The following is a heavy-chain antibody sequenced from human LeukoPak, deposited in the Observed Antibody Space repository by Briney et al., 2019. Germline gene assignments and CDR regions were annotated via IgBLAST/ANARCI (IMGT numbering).Heavy chain of an antibody. Sequence: PSETLSLTCTVSGGSISSYYWSWIRQPPGKGLEWIGYIHYRGSTNYNPSLKSRVTISVDTSKNQFSLKLSSLTAADTAVYFCARDNMRSYLDYWGQGTLVTVSS. CDR2: IHYRGST. D-gene: IGHD3-16*02. V-gene: IGHV4-59*12. J-gene: IGHJ4*02. CDR1: GGSISSYY. CDR3: ARDNMRSYLDY.